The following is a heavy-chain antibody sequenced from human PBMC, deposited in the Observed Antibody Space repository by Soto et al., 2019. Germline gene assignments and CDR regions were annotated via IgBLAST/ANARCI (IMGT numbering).Heavy chain of an antibody. D-gene: IGHD6-6*01. V-gene: IGHV3-23*01. CDR3: ATAARPNYYYGMDV. Sequence: GGSLRLSCAASGFTFSSYAMSWVRQAPGKGLEWVSAISGSGGSTYYADSVKGRFTISRDNSKNTLYLQMNSLRAEDTAVYYCATAARPNYYYGMDVWGQGTTVTVSS. CDR1: GFTFSSYA. CDR2: ISGSGGST. J-gene: IGHJ6*02.